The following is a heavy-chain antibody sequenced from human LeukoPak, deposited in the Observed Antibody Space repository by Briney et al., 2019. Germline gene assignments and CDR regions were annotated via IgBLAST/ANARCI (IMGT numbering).Heavy chain of an antibody. Sequence: PSETLSLTCTVSGGSIRSYYWSWIRQPPGKGLEWIAYIYYSGSTNYNPSLKSRVTISVDTSKNQLSLKLSSVTAADTAVYYCASRPPPYSSSSYRDYWGQGTLVTVSS. J-gene: IGHJ4*02. CDR2: IYYSGST. CDR1: GGSIRSYY. CDR3: ASRPPPYSSSSYRDY. D-gene: IGHD6-6*01. V-gene: IGHV4-59*01.